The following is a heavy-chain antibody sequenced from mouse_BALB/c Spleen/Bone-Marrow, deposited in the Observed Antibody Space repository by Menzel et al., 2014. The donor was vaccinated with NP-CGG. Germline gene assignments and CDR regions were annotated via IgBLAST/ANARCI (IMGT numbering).Heavy chain of an antibody. V-gene: IGHV2-9*02. CDR1: GFSLSNYG. CDR3: ARYYGSSDSWFAY. J-gene: IGHJ3*01. CDR2: IWAGGST. D-gene: IGHD1-1*01. Sequence: QVQLQQSGPGLVAPSRSLSITCTVSGFSLSNYGVHWVRQPPGKGLEWLGVIWAGGSTNYNSALMSRLSTNKDNSKSQVFLKMNSLQPDDTAMYYCARYYGSSDSWFAYWGQGTLVTVSA.